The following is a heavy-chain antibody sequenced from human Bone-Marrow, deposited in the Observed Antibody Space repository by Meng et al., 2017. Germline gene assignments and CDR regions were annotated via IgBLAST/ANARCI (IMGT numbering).Heavy chain of an antibody. Sequence: QVQLVQSGAEVKKPGSSVKVSCQASGGTFSSYTISWVRQAPGQGLEWMGRIIPILGIANYAQKFQGRVTITADKSTSTAYMELSSLRSEDTAVYYCARTPGIAVAVGMDVWGQGTTVTVSS. J-gene: IGHJ6*02. CDR1: GGTFSSYT. D-gene: IGHD6-19*01. CDR3: ARTPGIAVAVGMDV. V-gene: IGHV1-69*02. CDR2: IIPILGIA.